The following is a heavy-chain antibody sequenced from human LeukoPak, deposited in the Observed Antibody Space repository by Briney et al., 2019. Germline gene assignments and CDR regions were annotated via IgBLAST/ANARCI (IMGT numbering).Heavy chain of an antibody. J-gene: IGHJ4*02. D-gene: IGHD3-10*01. Sequence: SETLSLTCTVSGYSISSGYYWSWIRQPPGKALEWIATINHSGTTYYKPSLKSRVTISVDTSKNQFSLKLSSVAAADTAVYYCARYRGTSTSGSFYFDYWGQGTLVPVSS. CDR2: INHSGTT. CDR3: ARYRGTSTSGSFYFDY. V-gene: IGHV4-38-2*02. CDR1: GYSISSGYY.